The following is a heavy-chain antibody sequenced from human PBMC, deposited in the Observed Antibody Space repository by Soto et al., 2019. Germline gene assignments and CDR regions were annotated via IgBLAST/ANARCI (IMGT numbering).Heavy chain of an antibody. D-gene: IGHD6-19*01. Sequence: ESGGGLVKPGGSLRLSCAASGFTFSSYSMNWVRQAPGKGLEWVSSISSSSSYIYYADSVKGRFTISRDNAKNSLYLQMNSLRAEDTAVYYCARDYSSGWYPRAFDIWGQGTMVTVSS. V-gene: IGHV3-21*01. CDR2: ISSSSSYI. J-gene: IGHJ3*02. CDR1: GFTFSSYS. CDR3: ARDYSSGWYPRAFDI.